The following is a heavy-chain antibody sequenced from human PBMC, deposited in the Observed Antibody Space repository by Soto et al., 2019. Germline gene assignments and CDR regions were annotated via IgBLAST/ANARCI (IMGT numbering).Heavy chain of an antibody. Sequence: QVQLVQSGAEVKKPGASVKVSCKAYGYTFTSYAMHWVRRALGRRLEWMGWINAGNGNTKYSQKFQGRVTITRDTSASTAYMELSSLRSEDTAVYYCARSITLAGDYWGQGTLVTVSS. J-gene: IGHJ4*02. CDR2: INAGNGNT. CDR3: ARSITLAGDY. CDR1: GYTFTSYA. V-gene: IGHV1-3*01. D-gene: IGHD1-20*01.